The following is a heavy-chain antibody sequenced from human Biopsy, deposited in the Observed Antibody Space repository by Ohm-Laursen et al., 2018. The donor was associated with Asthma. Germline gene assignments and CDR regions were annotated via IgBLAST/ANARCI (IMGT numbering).Heavy chain of an antibody. V-gene: IGHV4-59*01. CDR2: IYYSGST. CDR1: GVSINSDY. Sequence: SETLSLTCTVSGVSINSDYWSWIRQPPGKGLEWIGHIYYSGSTNYQPSLKSRVTISVDTSKNQFSLKLRSVTAADAAVYYCARGISRVTGLFDHFDSWGQGTLVTVSS. CDR3: ARGISRVTGLFDHFDS. J-gene: IGHJ4*02. D-gene: IGHD2-21*02.